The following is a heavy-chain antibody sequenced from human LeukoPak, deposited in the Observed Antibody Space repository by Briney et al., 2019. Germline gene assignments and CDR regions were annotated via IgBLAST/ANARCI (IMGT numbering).Heavy chain of an antibody. D-gene: IGHD3-22*01. V-gene: IGHV4-30-2*01. Sequence: SETLSLTCAVSGGSISSGGYSWSWIRQPPGKGLEWIGYIYHSGSTYYNPSLKSRVTISVDRSKNQFSLKLSYVTAADTAVYYCARDSPSSGDAFDIWGQGTMVTVSS. CDR3: ARDSPSSGDAFDI. CDR2: IYHSGST. J-gene: IGHJ3*02. CDR1: GGSISSGGYS.